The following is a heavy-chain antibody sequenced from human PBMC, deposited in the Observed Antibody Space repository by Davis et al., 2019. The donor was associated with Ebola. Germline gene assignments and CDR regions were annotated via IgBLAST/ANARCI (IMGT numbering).Heavy chain of an antibody. Sequence: PSETLSLTCTVSGGSISSYYWSWIRQHPGKGLEWIGYIYYSGSTYYNPSLKSRVTISVDTSKNQFSLKLSSVTAADTAVYYCAREDRKGWLVIDYGMDVWGQGTTVTVSS. CDR2: IYYSGST. D-gene: IGHD6-19*01. CDR3: AREDRKGWLVIDYGMDV. J-gene: IGHJ6*02. CDR1: GGSISSYY. V-gene: IGHV4-59*06.